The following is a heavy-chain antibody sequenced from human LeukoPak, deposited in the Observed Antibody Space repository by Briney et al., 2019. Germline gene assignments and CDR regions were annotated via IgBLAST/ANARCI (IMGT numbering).Heavy chain of an antibody. CDR3: TRQWGYCSSTSCYNWFDP. V-gene: IGHV3-73*01. Sequence: SGGSLRLSCAASGFTFSGSAMQWVRQASGKGLEWVGRIRSKANSYATAYAASVKGRFTISRDDSKNTAYLQMNSLKTEDTAVYYCTRQWGYCSSTSCYNWFDPWGQGTLVTVSS. CDR1: GFTFSGSA. D-gene: IGHD2-2*01. CDR2: IRSKANSYAT. J-gene: IGHJ5*02.